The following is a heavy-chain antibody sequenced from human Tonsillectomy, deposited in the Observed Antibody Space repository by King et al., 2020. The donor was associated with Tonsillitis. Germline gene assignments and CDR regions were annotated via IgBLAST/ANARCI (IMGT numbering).Heavy chain of an antibody. D-gene: IGHD3-3*01. CDR2: IYYNGST. Sequence: VQLQESGPGLLKPSETLSLTCTVSGRSISSYYWSWIRQPPGKGLEGIGCIYYNGSTNYNPSLKSRVTISVDTSKNQISLKLSSVTAADTALYYCAAQTYYDFWSGYNFDYWGQGTLVTVSS. V-gene: IGHV4-59*01. J-gene: IGHJ4*02. CDR3: AAQTYYDFWSGYNFDY. CDR1: GRSISSYY.